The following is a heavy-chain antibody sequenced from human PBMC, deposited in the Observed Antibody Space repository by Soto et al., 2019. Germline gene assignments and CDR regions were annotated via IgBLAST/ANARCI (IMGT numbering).Heavy chain of an antibody. V-gene: IGHV4-61*01. CDR1: GDSVTSVSDY. Sequence: SETLSLTCTVSGDSVTSVSDYWRRIQQPPGKGLEWIGYIYHSGSADYNPSLGSRVTISIYTSKNQFSLKLTSVTAADTAVYYCARGVGFGYYYYHMDLWGQGTTVS. CDR3: ARGVGFGYYYYHMDL. J-gene: IGHJ6*02. CDR2: IYHSGSA. D-gene: IGHD3-10*01.